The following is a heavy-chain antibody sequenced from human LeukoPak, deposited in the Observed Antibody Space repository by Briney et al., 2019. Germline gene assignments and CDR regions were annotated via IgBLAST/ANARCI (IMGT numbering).Heavy chain of an antibody. CDR3: AKDGNWASVS. J-gene: IGHJ5*02. CDR2: IRHDGTDQ. V-gene: IGHV3-30*02. CDR1: GFTFS. Sequence: GGSLRLSCVGSGFTFSVHWVRQVPGKGLEWLTFIRHDGTDQRYADSVRGRFTISRDNSKNTVYLQMNSLRPEDTALYYCAKDGNWASVSWGQGTLVTVSP. D-gene: IGHD7-27*01.